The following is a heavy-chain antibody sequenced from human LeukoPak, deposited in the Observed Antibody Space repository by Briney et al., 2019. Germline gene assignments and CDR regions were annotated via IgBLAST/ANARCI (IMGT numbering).Heavy chain of an antibody. J-gene: IGHJ5*02. Sequence: AASVKVSCKASGYTFTSYDFNWLRQATGQGLEWMGGIIPIFGTANYAQKFQGRVTITADESTSTAYMELSSLRSEDTAVYYCARHGYCSSTSCYFGLALPLEKSDFWFDPWGQGTLVTVSS. CDR2: IIPIFGTA. CDR1: GYTFTSYD. CDR3: ARHGYCSSTSCYFGLALPLEKSDFWFDP. D-gene: IGHD2-2*03. V-gene: IGHV1-69*13.